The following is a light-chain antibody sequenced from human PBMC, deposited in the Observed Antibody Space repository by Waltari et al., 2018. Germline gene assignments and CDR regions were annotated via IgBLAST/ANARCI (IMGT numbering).Light chain of an antibody. Sequence: QSVPTQPPSASGTPGPRVTISRSGRGSNIATNPVHWYQLLPGMAPKLLIYSTNKRLSGVPDRFSGFKSGTSASLAISGLQSEDEADYYCAAWDDDLNGRVFGGGTTLTVL. CDR2: STN. CDR3: AAWDDDLNGRV. J-gene: IGLJ2*01. CDR1: GSNIATNP. V-gene: IGLV1-44*01.